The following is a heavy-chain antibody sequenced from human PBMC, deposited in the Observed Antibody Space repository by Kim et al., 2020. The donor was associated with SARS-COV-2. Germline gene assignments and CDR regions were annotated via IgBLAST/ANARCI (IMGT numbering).Heavy chain of an antibody. J-gene: IGHJ4*02. CDR1: GYSISSGYY. D-gene: IGHD5-12*01. CDR3: ARDASRDGYNYFDY. CDR2: IYHSGST. Sequence: SETLSLTCTVSGYSISSGYYWGWIRQPPGKGLEWIGSIYHSGSTYYNPSLKSRVTISVDTSKNQFSLKLSSVTAADTAVYYCARDASRDGYNYFDYWGQG. V-gene: IGHV4-38-2*02.